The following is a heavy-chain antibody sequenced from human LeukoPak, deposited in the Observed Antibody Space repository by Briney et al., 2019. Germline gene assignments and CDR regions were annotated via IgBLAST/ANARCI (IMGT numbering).Heavy chain of an antibody. CDR1: GYSFTDYY. CDR3: ARELRGNWNALDS. Sequence: EASVKVSRKASGYSFTDYYMHWVRQAPGQGLEWMGLINPNGGGTNYAQKFQGRVTMTRDTSTSTVYMELSSLRSEDTDVYYCARELRGNWNALDSWGQGTLVTVSS. V-gene: IGHV1-46*01. CDR2: INPNGGGT. J-gene: IGHJ4*02. D-gene: IGHD1-20*01.